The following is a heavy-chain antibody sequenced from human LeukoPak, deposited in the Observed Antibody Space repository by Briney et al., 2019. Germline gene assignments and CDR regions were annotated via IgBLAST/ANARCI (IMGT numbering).Heavy chain of an antibody. D-gene: IGHD6-13*01. CDR3: ARGRNIVAAAGYFDY. J-gene: IGHJ4*02. Sequence: TSETLSLTCAVYGGSFSGYYWSWIRQPPGKGLEWIGEINHSGSTYYNPSLKSRVTISVDTSKNQFSLKLSSVTAADTAVYYCARGRNIVAAAGYFDYWGQGTLVTVSS. CDR2: INHSGST. CDR1: GGSFSGYY. V-gene: IGHV4-34*01.